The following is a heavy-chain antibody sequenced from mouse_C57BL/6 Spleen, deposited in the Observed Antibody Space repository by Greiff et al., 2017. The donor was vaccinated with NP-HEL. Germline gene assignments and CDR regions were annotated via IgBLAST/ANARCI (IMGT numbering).Heavy chain of an antibody. CDR3: VYYGSSYYFDY. CDR1: GYTFTSYW. J-gene: IGHJ2*01. D-gene: IGHD1-1*01. V-gene: IGHV1-64*01. Sequence: QVHVKQSGAELVKPGASVKLSCKASGYTFTSYWMHWVKQRPGQGLEWIGMIHPNSGSTNYNEKFKSKATLTVEKSSSTAYMQLSSLTSEDSAVFYCVYYGSSYYFDYWGQGTTLTVSS. CDR2: IHPNSGST.